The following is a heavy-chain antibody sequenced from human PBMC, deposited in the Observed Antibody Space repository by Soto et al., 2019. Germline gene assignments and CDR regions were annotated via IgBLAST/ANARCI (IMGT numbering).Heavy chain of an antibody. Sequence: VQLVQSGAEVKKPGASVKVSCKASGYTFTTYYIQWVRQAPGQGLEWMGVISPSGGTTTYAQKFKGRVTMTRDTSTSTVHMELSRLRSEDTAVYYCARQRSDRSGYNGGYNNYWGQGTLVTVSS. CDR2: ISPSGGTT. V-gene: IGHV1-46*01. D-gene: IGHD3-22*01. J-gene: IGHJ4*02. CDR3: ARQRSDRSGYNGGYNNY. CDR1: GYTFTTYY.